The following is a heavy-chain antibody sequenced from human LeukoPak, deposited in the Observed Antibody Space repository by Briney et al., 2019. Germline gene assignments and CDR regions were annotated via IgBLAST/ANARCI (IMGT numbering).Heavy chain of an antibody. D-gene: IGHD2-21*02. CDR3: ARGVTQ. J-gene: IGHJ4*02. Sequence: TSETLSLTCTVSGGSIDDYYWSWIRQPPGEGLEWIGYIYYTGSTSYNPSLQSRLTISIDTSKTQFSLWLTSVTAADTAVYFCARGVTQWGQGTLVTVSS. V-gene: IGHV4-59*01. CDR2: IYYTGST. CDR1: GGSIDDYY.